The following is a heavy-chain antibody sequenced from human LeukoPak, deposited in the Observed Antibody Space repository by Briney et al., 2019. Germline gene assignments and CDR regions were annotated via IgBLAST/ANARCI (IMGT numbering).Heavy chain of an antibody. CDR3: ARGVMYYDFWSGYYNHFSGVGYYMDV. D-gene: IGHD3-3*01. J-gene: IGHJ6*03. Sequence: SETLSLTCTVSGGSISSYYWSWIRQPPGKGLEWIGYIYYSGSTNYNPSLKSRVTISVGTSKNQFSLKLSSVTAADTAVYYCARGVMYYDFWSGYYNHFSGVGYYMDVWGKGTTVTVSS. V-gene: IGHV4-59*01. CDR1: GGSISSYY. CDR2: IYYSGST.